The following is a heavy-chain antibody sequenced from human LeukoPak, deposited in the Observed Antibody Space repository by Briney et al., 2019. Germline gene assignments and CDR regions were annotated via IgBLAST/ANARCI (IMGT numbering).Heavy chain of an antibody. CDR2: MNPNSGGT. Sequence: ASVKVSCKASGYIFTGYYMHWVRQAPGQGLEWMGWMNPNSGGTTHAQKFQGRVTMTRDTSISTAYMELSGVRSDDTAVYYCAREHSGYDSWGQGTLLTVSS. D-gene: IGHD5-12*01. CDR3: AREHSGYDS. CDR1: GYIFTGYY. J-gene: IGHJ5*02. V-gene: IGHV1-2*02.